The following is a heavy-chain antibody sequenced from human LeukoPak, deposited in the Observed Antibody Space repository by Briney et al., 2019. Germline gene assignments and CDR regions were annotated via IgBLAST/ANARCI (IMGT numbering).Heavy chain of an antibody. CDR3: AKGPLPYYYGSGSYTDY. V-gene: IGHV3-23*01. CDR1: GLTFGPYT. CDR2: ISGSGGST. Sequence: GGSLRLSCAASGLTFGPYTMNWVRQAPGKGLEWVSAISGSGGSTYYADSVKGRFTISRDNSKNTLYLQMNSLRAEDTAVYYCAKGPLPYYYGSGSYTDYWGQGTLVTVSS. D-gene: IGHD3-10*01. J-gene: IGHJ4*02.